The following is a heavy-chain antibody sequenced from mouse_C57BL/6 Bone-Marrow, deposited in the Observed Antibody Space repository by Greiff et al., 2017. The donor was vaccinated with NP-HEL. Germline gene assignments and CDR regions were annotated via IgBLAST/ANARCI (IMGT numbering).Heavy chain of an antibody. CDR1: GFTFTDYY. Sequence: EVQGVESGGGLVQPGGSLSLSCAASGFTFTDYYMSWVRQPPGKALEWLGFIRNKANGYTTEYSASVKGRFTISRDNSQSILYLQMNALRAEDSATYYCARYYYGSSGYFDYWGQGTTLTVSS. CDR2: IRNKANGYTT. J-gene: IGHJ2*01. D-gene: IGHD1-1*01. V-gene: IGHV7-3*01. CDR3: ARYYYGSSGYFDY.